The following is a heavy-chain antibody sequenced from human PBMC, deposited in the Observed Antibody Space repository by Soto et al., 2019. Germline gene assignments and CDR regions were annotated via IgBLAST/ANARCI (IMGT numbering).Heavy chain of an antibody. J-gene: IGHJ4*02. CDR3: AGWADYGDYPLLY. CDR1: GGTFSSYT. Sequence: QVQLVQSGAEVKKPGSSVKVSCKASGGTFSSYTISWVRQAPGQGLEWMGRIIPILGIANYAQKFQGRVTITADKSTSTAYMALISLRFDDTDVYYCAGWADYGDYPLLYWGQGTLVTVS. D-gene: IGHD4-17*01. CDR2: IIPILGIA. V-gene: IGHV1-69*02.